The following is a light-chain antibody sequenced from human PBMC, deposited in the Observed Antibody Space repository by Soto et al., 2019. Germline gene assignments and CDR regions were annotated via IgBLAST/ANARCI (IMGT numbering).Light chain of an antibody. V-gene: IGLV2-14*01. J-gene: IGLJ3*02. CDR1: SSDVGGYKY. Sequence: QSALTQPASVSGSPGQSITISCTGTSSDVGGYKYVSWYQQHPGKAPKLLIYGNSNRPSGVPDRFSGSKSGTSASLAITGLQAEDEADYYCQSYDSSLSGLWVFGGGTKLTVL. CDR3: QSYDSSLSGLWV. CDR2: GNS.